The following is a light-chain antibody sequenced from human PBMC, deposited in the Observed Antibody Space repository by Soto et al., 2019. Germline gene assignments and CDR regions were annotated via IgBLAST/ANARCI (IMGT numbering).Light chain of an antibody. J-gene: IGKJ1*01. V-gene: IGKV3-20*01. CDR2: GAS. CDR3: QQYGSSGT. Sequence: ENVLTQSPGTLSLCPGERATLSCRASQSVSNNYLAWYQQKPGQAPRLLIYGASNRATGIPDRFSGSGCGTDFTLTISRLEPEDFAVYYCQQYGSSGTFGQGTKVDIK. CDR1: QSVSNNY.